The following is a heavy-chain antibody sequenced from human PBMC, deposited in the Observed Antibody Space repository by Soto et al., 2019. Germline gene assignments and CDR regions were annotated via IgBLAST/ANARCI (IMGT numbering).Heavy chain of an antibody. CDR2: ISYDGSNK. CDR1: GFTFRSYT. J-gene: IGHJ4*02. Sequence: GGSLRLSCVASGFTFRSYTMTWVRQAPGKGLEWVAVISYDGSNKYYADSVTGRFTISRDNSKNTLYLQMNSLRAEDTAVYYCARDPYSSGWHAYFDYWGQGTMVTVSS. V-gene: IGHV3-30-3*01. D-gene: IGHD6-19*01. CDR3: ARDPYSSGWHAYFDY.